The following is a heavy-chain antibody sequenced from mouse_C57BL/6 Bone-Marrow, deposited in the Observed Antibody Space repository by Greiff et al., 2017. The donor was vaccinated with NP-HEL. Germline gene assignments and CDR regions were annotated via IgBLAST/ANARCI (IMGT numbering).Heavy chain of an antibody. CDR3: AREGYSNYRFAY. CDR1: GFTFSSYA. CDR2: ISDGGSYT. V-gene: IGHV5-4*01. Sequence: EVNVVESGGGLVKPGGSLKLSCAASGFTFSSYAMSWVRQTPEKRLEWVATISDGGSYTYYPDNVKGRFTISRDNAKNNLYLQMSHLKSEDTAMYYCAREGYSNYRFAYWGQGTLVTVSA. D-gene: IGHD2-5*01. J-gene: IGHJ3*01.